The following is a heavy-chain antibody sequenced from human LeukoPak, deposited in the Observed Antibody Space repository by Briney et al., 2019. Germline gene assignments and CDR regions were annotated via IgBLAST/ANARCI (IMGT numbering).Heavy chain of an antibody. Sequence: GGSLRLSCAVSGFSFSSYSMNWVRQAPGKGLEWVSSISSSSSYIYYADSVKGRFTISRDNAKKSLYVQMNSLRAEDTAVYYCARSRGYYCSAGSCYYPFDYWGQGTLVTASS. V-gene: IGHV3-21*01. CDR2: ISSSSSYI. CDR1: GFSFSSYS. D-gene: IGHD2-15*01. CDR3: ARSRGYYCSAGSCYYPFDY. J-gene: IGHJ4*02.